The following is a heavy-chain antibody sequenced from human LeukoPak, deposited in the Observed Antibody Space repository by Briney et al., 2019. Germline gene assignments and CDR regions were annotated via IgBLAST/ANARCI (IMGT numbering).Heavy chain of an antibody. Sequence: RGSRRLACAVDGFTFSSYWMHWVRQAPGKGLVWVSRIKSDGSTRYADSVKGRFTISRDNAKNTVSLHMNTLRAEDTGVYYCARAPSEIGGYYPEYFRHWGQGTLVTVSP. J-gene: IGHJ1*01. D-gene: IGHD3-22*01. CDR3: ARAPSEIGGYYPEYFRH. CDR1: GFTFSSYW. CDR2: IKSDGST. V-gene: IGHV3-74*01.